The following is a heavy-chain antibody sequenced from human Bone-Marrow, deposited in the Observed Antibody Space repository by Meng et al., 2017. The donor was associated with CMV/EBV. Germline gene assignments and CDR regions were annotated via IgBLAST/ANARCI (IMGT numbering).Heavy chain of an antibody. Sequence: GGSLRLSCAASGFTFSSYAMSWVRQAPGKGLEWVAVISYDGSEKYYVDSVKGRFTISRDNAKNSLYLQMNSLRAEDTAVYYCARDFFSTLDYWGQGTLVTVSS. CDR2: ISYDGSEK. D-gene: IGHD2/OR15-2a*01. V-gene: IGHV3-7*01. CDR3: ARDFFSTLDY. CDR1: GFTFSSYA. J-gene: IGHJ4*02.